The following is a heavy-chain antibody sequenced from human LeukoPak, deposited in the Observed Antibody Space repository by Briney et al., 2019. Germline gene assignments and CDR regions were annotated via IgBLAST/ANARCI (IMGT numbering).Heavy chain of an antibody. D-gene: IGHD3-10*01. J-gene: IGHJ6*03. Sequence: GSSVKVSCKASGGTFSSYAISWVRQAPGQGLEWMGGIISIFGTANYAQKFQGRVTITTDESTSTAYMELSSLRSEDTAVYYCARGEQFGELLYRDNYYYYYMDVWGKGTTVTVSS. V-gene: IGHV1-69*05. CDR3: ARGEQFGELLYRDNYYYYYMDV. CDR2: IISIFGTA. CDR1: GGTFSSYA.